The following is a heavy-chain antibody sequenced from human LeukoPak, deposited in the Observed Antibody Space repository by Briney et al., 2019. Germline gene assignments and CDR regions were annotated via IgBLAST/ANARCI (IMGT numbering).Heavy chain of an antibody. D-gene: IGHD3-22*01. J-gene: IGHJ4*02. Sequence: PGRSLRLSCTASGFTFGDYAMSWVRQAPGKGLECVGFIRSKAYGGTTEYAASVKGRFTISRDDSKSIAYLQMNSLKTEDTAVYYCTGLYSFDASALGYWGQGTLVTVSS. CDR1: GFTFGDYA. CDR3: TGLYSFDASALGY. CDR2: IRSKAYGGTT. V-gene: IGHV3-49*04.